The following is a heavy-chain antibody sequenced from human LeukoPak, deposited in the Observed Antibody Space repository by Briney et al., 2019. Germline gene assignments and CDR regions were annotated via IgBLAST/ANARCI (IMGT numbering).Heavy chain of an antibody. J-gene: IGHJ4*02. CDR3: ARDLPRLTTLDY. CDR2: ISYDGSNK. Sequence: GSLRLSCAASGFTFSSYAMHWVRQAPGKGLEWVAFISYDGSNKYYADSVKGRFTISRDNSKNKLYLQMNSLRAEDTAVYYCARDLPRLTTLDYWGQGTLVTVSS. D-gene: IGHD4-11*01. CDR1: GFTFSSYA. V-gene: IGHV3-30-3*01.